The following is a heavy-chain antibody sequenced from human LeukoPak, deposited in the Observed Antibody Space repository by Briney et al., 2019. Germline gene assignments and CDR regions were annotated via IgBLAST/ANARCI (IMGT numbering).Heavy chain of an antibody. Sequence: SSETLSLTCAVYGGSFSGYYWSWIRQPPGKGLEWIGEINHSGSTNYNPSLKSRVTISVDTSKNQFSLKLSSVTAADTAVYYCARSRGFGVRGLFDPWGQGTLVTVSS. CDR2: INHSGST. CDR1: GGSFSGYY. J-gene: IGHJ5*02. CDR3: ARSRGFGVRGLFDP. D-gene: IGHD3-3*01. V-gene: IGHV4-34*01.